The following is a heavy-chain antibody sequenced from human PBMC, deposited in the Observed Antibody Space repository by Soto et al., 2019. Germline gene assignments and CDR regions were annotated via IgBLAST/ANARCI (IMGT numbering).Heavy chain of an antibody. CDR1: GFSLTTGGVA. J-gene: IGHJ2*01. V-gene: IGHV2-5*02. CDR2: IYWDDDK. CDR3: AHSEGSGADCYSRWYFAL. D-gene: IGHD2-15*01. Sequence: QITLKESGPTLVKPTQTLTLTCTFSGFSLTTGGVAVGWIRQPPGKALEWLALIYWDDDKRYSPALKSRLSIIKDTSKNLLVLTMTTMDPVDTATYYCAHSEGSGADCYSRWYFALWGRGTLVTLSS.